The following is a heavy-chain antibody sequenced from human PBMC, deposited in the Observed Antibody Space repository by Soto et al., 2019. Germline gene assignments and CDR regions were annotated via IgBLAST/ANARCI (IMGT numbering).Heavy chain of an antibody. J-gene: IGHJ4*02. CDR3: AKDLYSGYDWGLFDY. V-gene: IGHV3-9*01. Sequence: PGGSPSLSCAASGFPFDDYGMHWVRQAPGKGLEWVSGISWNSGSIGYADSVKGRFTISRDNAKNSLYLQMNSLRAEDTALYYCAKDLYSGYDWGLFDYWGQGTLVTVSS. CDR2: ISWNSGSI. CDR1: GFPFDDYG. D-gene: IGHD5-12*01.